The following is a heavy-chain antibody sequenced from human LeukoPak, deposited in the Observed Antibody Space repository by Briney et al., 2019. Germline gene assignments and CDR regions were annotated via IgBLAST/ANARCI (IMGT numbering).Heavy chain of an antibody. CDR1: GCTFTSYD. CDR2: MNPNSGNT. V-gene: IGHV1-8*03. CDR3: ARATYYYDSSGYPHDAFDI. Sequence: GASVKVSFKASGCTFTSYDINWVRQATGQGLEWMGWMNPNSGNTGYAQKFQGRVTITRNTSISTAYMELSSLRSEDTAVYYCARATYYYDSSGYPHDAFDIWGQGTMVTVSS. D-gene: IGHD3-22*01. J-gene: IGHJ3*02.